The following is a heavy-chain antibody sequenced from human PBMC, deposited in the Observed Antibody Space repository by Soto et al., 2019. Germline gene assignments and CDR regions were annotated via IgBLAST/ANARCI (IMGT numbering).Heavy chain of an antibody. CDR1: GFSLSNARMG. Sequence: QVTLKESGPVLVKPTETLTLTCTVSGFSLSNARMGVSWIRQPPGKALEWLAHIFSNDEKSYSTSLKSRLTISKDTSKRQVVLTMTNMDPVDTAIYYCARMLHDFWSGYYIKGAFDIWGQGTMVTVSS. D-gene: IGHD3-3*01. CDR3: ARMLHDFWSGYYIKGAFDI. CDR2: IFSNDEK. V-gene: IGHV2-26*01. J-gene: IGHJ3*02.